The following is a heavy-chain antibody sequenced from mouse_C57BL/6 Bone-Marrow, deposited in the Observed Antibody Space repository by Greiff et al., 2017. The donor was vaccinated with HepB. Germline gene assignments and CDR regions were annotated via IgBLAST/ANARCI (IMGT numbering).Heavy chain of an antibody. Sequence: VQLHQSGTELVKPGASVKLSCKASGYTFTSYWMHWVKQRPGQGLEWIGNINPSNGGTNYNEKFKSKATLTVDKSSSTAYMQLSSLTSEDSAVYYCAPTITTVPDWYFDVWGTGTTVTVSS. D-gene: IGHD1-1*01. CDR1: GYTFTSYW. V-gene: IGHV1-53*01. J-gene: IGHJ1*03. CDR3: APTITTVPDWYFDV. CDR2: INPSNGGT.